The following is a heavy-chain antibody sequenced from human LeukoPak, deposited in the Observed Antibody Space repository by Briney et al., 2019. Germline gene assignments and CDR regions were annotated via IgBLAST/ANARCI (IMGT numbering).Heavy chain of an antibody. V-gene: IGHV4-4*02. CDR2: IYHSGST. Sequence: SGTLSLTCAVPRGSISSNNWWSWVRQPPGKRLEWIAEIYHSGSTNYNPSLKSRVTISVDKSKNQFSLKLSSVTAADTAMYYCARDSYYFGSGSDNTPYNWFDPWGQGTLVTVSS. J-gene: IGHJ5*02. D-gene: IGHD3-10*01. CDR3: ARDSYYFGSGSDNTPYNWFDP. CDR1: RGSISSNNW.